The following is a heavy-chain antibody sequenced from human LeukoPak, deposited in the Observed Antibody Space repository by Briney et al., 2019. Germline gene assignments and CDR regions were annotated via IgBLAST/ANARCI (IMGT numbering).Heavy chain of an antibody. D-gene: IGHD6-13*01. J-gene: IGHJ3*02. CDR3: ARGPGYSSSWYGNAFDI. CDR2: TYYRSKWYN. V-gene: IGHV6-1*01. CDR1: GDSVSSNSAA. Sequence: SQTLSLTCAISGDSVSSNSAAWNWIRQSPSRGLEWLGRTYYRSKWYNDYAVSVKSRITINPDISKNQFSLQLNSVTPEDTAVYYCARGPGYSSSWYGNAFDIWGQGTMVTVSS.